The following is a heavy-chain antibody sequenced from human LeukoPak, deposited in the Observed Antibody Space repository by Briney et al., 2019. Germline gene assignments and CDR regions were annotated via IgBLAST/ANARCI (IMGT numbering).Heavy chain of an antibody. CDR1: GGSISSYY. D-gene: IGHD3-10*01. J-gene: IGHJ5*02. CDR3: ARLQTYYYGSGSYRFDP. Sequence: SETLSLTCTVSGGSISSYYWSWIRQPPGKGLEWIGYIYYSGSTNYNPSLKSRVTISVDTSKNQFSLKLSSVTAADTAVYYCARLQTYYYGSGSYRFDPWGQGTLVTVSS. V-gene: IGHV4-59*08. CDR2: IYYSGST.